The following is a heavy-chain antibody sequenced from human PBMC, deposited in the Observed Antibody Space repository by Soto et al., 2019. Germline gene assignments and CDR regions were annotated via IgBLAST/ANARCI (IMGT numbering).Heavy chain of an antibody. CDR3: ARVGCSSTSCYGYYGMDV. J-gene: IGHJ6*02. CDR1: GGTFSSYA. Sequence: QVQLVQSGAEVKKPGSSVKVSCKASGGTFSSYAISWVRQAPGQGLEWMGGIIPIFGTANYAQKFQGRVTSTADESTSTAYMELSSLRSEDTAVYYCARVGCSSTSCYGYYGMDVWGQGTTVTVSS. D-gene: IGHD2-2*01. V-gene: IGHV1-69*01. CDR2: IIPIFGTA.